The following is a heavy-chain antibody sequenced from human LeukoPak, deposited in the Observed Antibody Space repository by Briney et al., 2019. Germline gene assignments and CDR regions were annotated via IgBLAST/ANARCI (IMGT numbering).Heavy chain of an antibody. V-gene: IGHV3-15*01. J-gene: IGHJ4*02. CDR3: TTDGSTTLSNTFDY. D-gene: IGHD1-26*01. CDR1: GFTFSDAW. CDR2: IKSRNRGETV. Sequence: PGGSLRLSCAASGFTFSDAWMNWVRLAPGKGLEWVGRIKSRNRGETVGYAAPVKGRFTISRDDSKTTVYLQMNSLKTEDTAIYYCTTDGSTTLSNTFDYWGQGTLVTVSS.